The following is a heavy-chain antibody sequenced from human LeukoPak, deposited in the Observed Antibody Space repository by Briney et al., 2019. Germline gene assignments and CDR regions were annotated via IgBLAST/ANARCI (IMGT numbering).Heavy chain of an antibody. V-gene: IGHV3-30-3*01. CDR1: GFTFSSYA. Sequence: GRSLRLSCAASGFTFSSYAMHWVRQAPGKGLEWVAVISYDGSNKYYADSVKGRFTISRDNSKNTLYLQMNSLRTEDTAVYYCAKVCGGSSDFWGQGTLVTVSS. D-gene: IGHD3-10*02. CDR3: AKVCGGSSDF. J-gene: IGHJ4*02. CDR2: ISYDGSNK.